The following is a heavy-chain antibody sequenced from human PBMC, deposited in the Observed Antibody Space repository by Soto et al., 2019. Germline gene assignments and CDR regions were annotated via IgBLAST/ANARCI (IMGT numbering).Heavy chain of an antibody. CDR2: INPSGGST. Sequence: ASVKVSCKASGYTFTSYDMHWVRQAPGQGLEWMGIINPSGGSTSYAQKFQGRVTMTRDTSTSTVYMELSSLRSEDTAVYYCGRDPKDGGNIIVAFDIWGQGTMVTVSS. CDR3: GRDPKDGGNIIVAFDI. J-gene: IGHJ3*02. V-gene: IGHV1-46*01. D-gene: IGHD2-15*01. CDR1: GYTFTSYD.